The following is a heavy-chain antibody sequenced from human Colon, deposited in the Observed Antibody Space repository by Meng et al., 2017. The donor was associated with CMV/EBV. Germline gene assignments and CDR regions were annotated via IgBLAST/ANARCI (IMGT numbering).Heavy chain of an antibody. Sequence: QGQLVQSGAEVKKPGSSVKVSCRTSGVSFSNYAVSWVRQAPGQGLEWMGGIVPIFVTPNYAQKFQGRVTVTADESTSTAYMVLSSLTSEDTAIYYCARARDRDGLYNFDSWGQGTLVTVSS. V-gene: IGHV1-69*12. CDR3: ARARDRDGLYNFDS. CDR2: IVPIFVTP. CDR1: GVSFSNYA. J-gene: IGHJ4*02. D-gene: IGHD5-24*01.